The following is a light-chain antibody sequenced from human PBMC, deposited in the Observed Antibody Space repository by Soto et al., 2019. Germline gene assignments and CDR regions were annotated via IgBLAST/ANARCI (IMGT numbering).Light chain of an antibody. V-gene: IGKV3-20*01. CDR1: QSVSSSY. J-gene: IGKJ1*01. CDR3: QQYGSSLRT. CDR2: DAS. Sequence: EIVLTQSPGTLSLSPGERATLSCRASQSVSSSYLAWHQQKPGQAPRLLIYDASSRATGIPDRFSGSGSGTDFTLTISRLEPEDFAVYHCQQYGSSLRTFGQGTKVEIK.